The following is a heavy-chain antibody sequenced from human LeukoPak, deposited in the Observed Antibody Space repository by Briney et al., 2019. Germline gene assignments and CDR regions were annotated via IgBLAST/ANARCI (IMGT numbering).Heavy chain of an antibody. CDR2: ISGSGGST. J-gene: IGHJ4*02. CDR1: GFTFSSYA. CDR3: AKYVLRYFDWFDY. V-gene: IGHV3-23*01. D-gene: IGHD3-9*01. Sequence: GGSLRLSCAASGFTFSSYAMSWDRQAPGKGLEWVSAISGSGGSTYYADSVKGRFTISRDNSKNTLYLQMNSLRAEDTAVYYCAKYVLRYFDWFDYWGQGTLVTVSS.